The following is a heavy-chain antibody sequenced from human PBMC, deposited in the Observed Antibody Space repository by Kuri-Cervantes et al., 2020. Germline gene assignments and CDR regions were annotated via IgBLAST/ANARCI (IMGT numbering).Heavy chain of an antibody. CDR3: AKVSEQLPPDY. Sequence: GGSLRLSCAASGFTFSSYGMHWVRQAPGKGLEWVAVISYDGSNKYYADSVKGRFTISRDNSKNTLYLQMSSLRAEDTAVYYCAKVSEQLPPDYWGQGTLVTVSS. D-gene: IGHD5-18*01. J-gene: IGHJ4*02. CDR1: GFTFSSYG. CDR2: ISYDGSNK. V-gene: IGHV3-30*18.